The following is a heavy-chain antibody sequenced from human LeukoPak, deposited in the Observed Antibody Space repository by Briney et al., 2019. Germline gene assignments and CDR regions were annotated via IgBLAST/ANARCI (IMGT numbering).Heavy chain of an antibody. CDR1: GFTFSSYG. J-gene: IGHJ4*02. D-gene: IGHD5-18*01. CDR2: ISYDGSNK. Sequence: GGSLRLSCAASGFTFSSYGMHWVRQAPGKGLEWVAVISYDGSNKYYADSVKGRFTISRDNSKNTLYLQMNSLRAEDTAVYYCAKESGYSYGYGPDFDYWGQGTLVTVSS. V-gene: IGHV3-30*18. CDR3: AKESGYSYGYGPDFDY.